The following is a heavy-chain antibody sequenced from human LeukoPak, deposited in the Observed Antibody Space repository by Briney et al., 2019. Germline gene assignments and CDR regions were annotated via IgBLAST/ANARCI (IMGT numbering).Heavy chain of an antibody. CDR1: GGSISGYY. CDR2: IYTSGST. J-gene: IGHJ4*02. V-gene: IGHV4-4*07. D-gene: IGHD6-13*01. Sequence: TPSETLSLTCTVSGGSISGYYWSCIRQPARKGLEWIGRIYTSGSTNYNPSLKSRVTISVDKPKNQFSLKLSSVTAADTAVYYCARDAGTSKYFDYWGQGTLVTVSS. CDR3: ARDAGTSKYFDY.